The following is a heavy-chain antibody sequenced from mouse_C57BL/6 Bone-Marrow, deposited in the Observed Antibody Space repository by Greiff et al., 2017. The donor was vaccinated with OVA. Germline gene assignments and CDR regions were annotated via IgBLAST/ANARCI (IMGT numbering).Heavy chain of an antibody. CDR2: ISSGGSYT. CDR3: ARQAWLLRLYAMDY. V-gene: IGHV5-6*01. CDR1: GFTFSSYG. Sequence: EVQVVESGGDLVKPGGSLKLSCAASGFTFSSYGMSWVRQTPDKRLEWVATISSGGSYTYYPDSVKGRFTISRDNAKNTLYLQMSSLKSEDTAMYYCARQAWLLRLYAMDYWGQGTSVTVSS. J-gene: IGHJ4*01. D-gene: IGHD2-3*01.